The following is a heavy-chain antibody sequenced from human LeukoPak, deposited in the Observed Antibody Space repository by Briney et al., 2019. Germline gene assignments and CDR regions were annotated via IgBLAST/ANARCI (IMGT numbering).Heavy chain of an antibody. V-gene: IGHV1-8*01. CDR2: MNPNSGNT. D-gene: IGHD2-2*01. J-gene: IGHJ5*02. CDR3: ARGLDCSSTSRYDWFDP. CDR1: GYTFTSYD. Sequence: GASVKVSCKASGYTFTSYDIHWVRQATGQGLEWMGWMNPNSGNTGYAQKFQGRVTMTRNTSISTAYMELSSLRSEDTAVYYCARGLDCSSTSRYDWFDPWGQGTLVTVSS.